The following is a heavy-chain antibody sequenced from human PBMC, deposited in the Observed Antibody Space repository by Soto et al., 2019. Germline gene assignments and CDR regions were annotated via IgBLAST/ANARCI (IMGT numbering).Heavy chain of an antibody. CDR2: IYYSGSA. Sequence: SETLSLTCSVSGGSISSVSYYWGWIRQPPGKGLEWIGSIYYSGSAYYSPSLKSRVTMSVDTSKNQLSLELRSVTAADTAVYYCARLHCNSPNCVPPDPWGQGTLVTVSS. D-gene: IGHD2-2*01. J-gene: IGHJ5*02. V-gene: IGHV4-39*01. CDR3: ARLHCNSPNCVPPDP. CDR1: GGSISSVSYY.